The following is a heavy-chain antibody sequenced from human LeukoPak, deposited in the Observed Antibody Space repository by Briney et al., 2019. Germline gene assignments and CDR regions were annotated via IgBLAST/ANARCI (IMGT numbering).Heavy chain of an antibody. CDR1: GFTLSSYA. D-gene: IGHD6-19*01. J-gene: IGHJ4*02. CDR3: ARYSSDWGTPDY. V-gene: IGHV3-23*01. CDR2: KSGSGGST. Sequence: PGGSLRLSCAASGFTLSSYAMSWVRQAPGKGLEWVSAKSGSGGSTYYADSVKGRFTISRDNSKNTLYLQMNSLTAEDTAVYYCARYSSDWGTPDYWGQGTLVTVSS.